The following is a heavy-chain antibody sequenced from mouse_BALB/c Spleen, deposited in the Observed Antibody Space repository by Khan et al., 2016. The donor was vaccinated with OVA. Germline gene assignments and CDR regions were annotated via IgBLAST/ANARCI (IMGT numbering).Heavy chain of an antibody. CDR2: ISSYYGDA. V-gene: IGHV1S137*01. Sequence: QVQLKQSGAELVRPGVSVKISCNGSGYTFTDFSMHWVKQSHAKSLEWIGVISSYYGDANYNQNFKGKATLTVDKSSSTAYMEFARLTSEASAINDCERGSGHYWFAYWGQGTLVTVSA. D-gene: IGHD1-1*01. CDR3: ERGSGHYWFAY. CDR1: GYTFTDFS. J-gene: IGHJ3*01.